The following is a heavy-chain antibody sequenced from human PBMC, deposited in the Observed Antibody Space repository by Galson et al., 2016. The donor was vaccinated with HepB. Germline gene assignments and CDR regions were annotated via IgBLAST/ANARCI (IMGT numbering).Heavy chain of an antibody. D-gene: IGHD6-19*01. CDR2: IYSSGST. Sequence: ETLSLTCTVSGGSVSSGRFHWSWIRQPPGKGLEWIGYIYSSGSTNYNPSLESRVTISVDTSKNQFSLKLSSVTAADTAVYFCARETPLPVAGTTWGQGTLVTVSS. CDR3: ARETPLPVAGTT. CDR1: GGSVSSGRFH. J-gene: IGHJ5*02. V-gene: IGHV4-61*01.